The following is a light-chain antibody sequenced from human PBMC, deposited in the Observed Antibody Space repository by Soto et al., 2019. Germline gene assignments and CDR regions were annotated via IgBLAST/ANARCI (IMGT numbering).Light chain of an antibody. CDR2: GAS. CDR3: KQYNNWPPYT. Sequence: EIVMTQSPATLSVSPGERATLSCRASQSVSSNLACYQQKPGQPPRLLIYGASTRSTGIPARLSGSRSGTDFTLTISSLQSEDFAVYYCKQYNNWPPYTFGQGTKLEIK. J-gene: IGKJ2*01. V-gene: IGKV3-15*01. CDR1: QSVSSN.